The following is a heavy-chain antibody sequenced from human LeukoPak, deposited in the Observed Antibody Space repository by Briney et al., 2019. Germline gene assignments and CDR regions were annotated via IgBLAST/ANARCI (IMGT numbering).Heavy chain of an antibody. CDR1: GYTFTGYY. CDR2: INPNSGGT. Sequence: GASVKVSCKASGYTFTGYYMHWVRQAPGQGLEWMGWINPNSGGTNYAQKFQGRVTMTRDTSISTAYMELSRLRSDDTAVYYCARDLPNRSNVDAFDDWGQKTMVTVSS. CDR3: ARDLPNRSNVDAFDD. V-gene: IGHV1-2*02. J-gene: IGHJ3*01. D-gene: IGHD1-14*01.